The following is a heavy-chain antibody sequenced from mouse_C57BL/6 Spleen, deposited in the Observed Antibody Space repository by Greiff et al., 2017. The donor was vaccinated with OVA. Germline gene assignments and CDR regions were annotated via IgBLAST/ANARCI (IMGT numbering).Heavy chain of an antibody. J-gene: IGHJ4*01. CDR1: GYTFTSYW. Sequence: QVQLQQPGAELVKPGASVKVSCKASGYTFTSYWMHWVKQRPGQGLEWIGRIHPSGSDTNYNQKFKGKATLTVDKSSSTAYMQLSSLTSEDSAVYYCAIETTVVATKAMDYWGQGTSVTVSS. D-gene: IGHD1-1*01. CDR3: AIETTVVATKAMDY. V-gene: IGHV1-74*01. CDR2: IHPSGSDT.